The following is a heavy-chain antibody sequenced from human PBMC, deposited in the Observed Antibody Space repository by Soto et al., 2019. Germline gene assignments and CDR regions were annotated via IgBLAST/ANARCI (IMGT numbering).Heavy chain of an antibody. Sequence: GGSLRLSCAASGFTFSSYSMNWVRQAPGKGLEWVSSISSSSSYIYYADSVKGRFTISRDNAKNSLYLQMNSLRAEDTAVYYCASVSDIVRQGHYYYYMDVWGKGTTVTVSS. CDR1: GFTFSSYS. CDR3: ASVSDIVRQGHYYYYMDV. J-gene: IGHJ6*03. D-gene: IGHD2-8*01. CDR2: ISSSSSYI. V-gene: IGHV3-21*01.